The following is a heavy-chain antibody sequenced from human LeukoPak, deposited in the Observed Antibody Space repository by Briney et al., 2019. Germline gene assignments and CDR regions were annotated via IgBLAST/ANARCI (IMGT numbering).Heavy chain of an antibody. CDR3: ATFIVGFSGFDP. J-gene: IGHJ5*02. D-gene: IGHD2-15*01. CDR2: FDPEDGET. V-gene: IGHV1-24*01. Sequence: ASVKVSCKVSGYTLTELSMHRVRQAPGKGLEWMGGFDPEDGETIYAQKFQGRVTMTEDTSTDTAYMELSSLRSEDTAVYYCATFIVGFSGFDPWGQGTLVTVSS. CDR1: GYTLTELS.